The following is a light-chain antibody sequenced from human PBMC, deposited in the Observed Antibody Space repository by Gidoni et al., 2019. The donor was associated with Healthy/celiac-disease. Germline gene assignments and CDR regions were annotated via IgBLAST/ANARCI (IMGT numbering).Light chain of an antibody. CDR2: DAY. Sequence: DIQMTQSPSTLSASVGDRVTIPCRASQSISSWLAWYQQKPGKAPKLLIYDAYSLESGVPSRFSGSGSGTEFTLTISRLQPDDFATYYCKQFPYTFGQGTKLEIK. V-gene: IGKV1-5*01. CDR1: QSISSW. CDR3: KQFPYT. J-gene: IGKJ2*01.